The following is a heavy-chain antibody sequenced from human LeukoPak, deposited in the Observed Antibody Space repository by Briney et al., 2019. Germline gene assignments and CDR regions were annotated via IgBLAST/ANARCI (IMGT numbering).Heavy chain of an antibody. D-gene: IGHD2-15*01. Sequence: GESLEISCKGSGYRFTSYWIGWVRQLPGKGLEWMGIIYPGDSDTRYSPSFQGQVTISADKSISTAYLQWSSLKASDTAMYYCTSGGYCSGGSCYEYFQHWGQGTLVTVSS. J-gene: IGHJ1*01. V-gene: IGHV5-51*01. CDR3: TSGGYCSGGSCYEYFQH. CDR2: IYPGDSDT. CDR1: GYRFTSYW.